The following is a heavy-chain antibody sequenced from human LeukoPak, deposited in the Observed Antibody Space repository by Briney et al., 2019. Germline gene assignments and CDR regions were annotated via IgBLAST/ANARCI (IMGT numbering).Heavy chain of an antibody. CDR1: GGSISSYY. Sequence: SETLSLTCTVSGGSISSYYLSWIRQPAGKGLEWIWRVYTSRSTNDNPSLKSRVTMSVATSKNNFSLKLSSVTAADTAVYSCARGVAVARLFDYWGQGTLVTVSS. D-gene: IGHD6-19*01. J-gene: IGHJ4*02. V-gene: IGHV4-4*07. CDR3: ARGVAVARLFDY. CDR2: VYTSRST.